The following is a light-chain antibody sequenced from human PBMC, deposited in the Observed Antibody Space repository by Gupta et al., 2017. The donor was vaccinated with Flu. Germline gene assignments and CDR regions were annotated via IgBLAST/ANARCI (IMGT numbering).Light chain of an antibody. Sequence: QSALTQPPSASGSPGQSVAISCTGTSRDIGGNNYVSWYQQHPGKAPKLMIYEVNKRPSGVPDRFSGSKSGNTAYLTVSGLQAEDEAEYYCCSYGINDVFGSGTKVTVL. CDR1: SRDIGGNNY. CDR3: CSYGINDV. V-gene: IGLV2-8*01. CDR2: EVN. J-gene: IGLJ1*01.